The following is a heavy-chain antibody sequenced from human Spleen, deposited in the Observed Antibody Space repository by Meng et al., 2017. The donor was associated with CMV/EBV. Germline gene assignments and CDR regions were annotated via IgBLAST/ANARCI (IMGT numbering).Heavy chain of an antibody. CDR3: ARRLSRGSSSRWFDP. D-gene: IGHD1-26*01. CDR2: IYPGDSDT. V-gene: IGHV5-51*01. Sequence: GESLKISCKGSGYNFATSWIGWVRQMPGKGLEWMGVIYPGDSDTTYSPSFQGQVTISVDKSINTAYLQWSSLKASDTAIYYCARRLSRGSSSRWFDPWGQGTLVTVSS. CDR1: GYNFATSW. J-gene: IGHJ5*02.